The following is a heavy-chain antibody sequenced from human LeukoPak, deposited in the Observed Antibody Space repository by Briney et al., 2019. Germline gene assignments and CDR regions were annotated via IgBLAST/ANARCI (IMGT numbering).Heavy chain of an antibody. V-gene: IGHV3-7*03. Sequence: GGSLRLSCAASGFSFGSSWMAWVRQAPGQGLEWVANLKQDAYQTFYLESVKGRFTISRDDAKNSLYLYMNSLRVEDTAMYYCARDRRSGLNHWGQGALVTVSS. CDR3: ARDRRSGLNH. D-gene: IGHD6-19*01. J-gene: IGHJ5*02. CDR1: GFSFGSSW. CDR2: LKQDAYQT.